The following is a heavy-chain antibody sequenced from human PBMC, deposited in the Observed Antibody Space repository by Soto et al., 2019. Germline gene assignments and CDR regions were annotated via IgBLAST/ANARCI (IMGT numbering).Heavy chain of an antibody. Sequence: QLGGSLRLSCAASGFTFSSYAMSWVRQAPGKGLEWVSAISGSGGSTYYADSVKGRFTISRDNSKNTLYLQMNSLRAEDTAVYYCAKKWVRPHYGDFAFDIWGQGTMVTVSS. CDR3: AKKWVRPHYGDFAFDI. D-gene: IGHD4-17*01. J-gene: IGHJ3*02. CDR1: GFTFSSYA. V-gene: IGHV3-23*01. CDR2: ISGSGGST.